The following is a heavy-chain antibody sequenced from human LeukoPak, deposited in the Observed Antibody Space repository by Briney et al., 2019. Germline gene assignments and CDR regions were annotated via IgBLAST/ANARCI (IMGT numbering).Heavy chain of an antibody. V-gene: IGHV4-59*08. CDR2: IYYSGST. CDR3: ASLHGYGSGRP. Sequence: SETLSLTCNVSGGSISSYHWSWIRQPPGKGLEWIGYIYYSGSTNYNPSLKSRVTISVDTSKNQFSLKLSSVAAADTAVYYCASLHGYGSGRPWGQGTLVTVSS. D-gene: IGHD3-10*01. CDR1: GGSISSYH. J-gene: IGHJ5*02.